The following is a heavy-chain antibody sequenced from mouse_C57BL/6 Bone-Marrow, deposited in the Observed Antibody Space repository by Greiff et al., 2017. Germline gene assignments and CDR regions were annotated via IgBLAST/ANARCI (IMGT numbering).Heavy chain of an antibody. CDR1: GYTFTDYY. CDR2: INPYNGGT. D-gene: IGHD1-1*01. CDR3: ARGYYGSSSWFAY. J-gene: IGHJ3*01. V-gene: IGHV1-19*01. Sequence: VQLQQSGPVLVKPGASVKMSCKASGYTFTDYYMNWVKQSHGKSLEWIGVINPYNGGTSYNQKFKGKATLTVDKSSSTADMELNSLTSEDSAVYYGARGYYGSSSWFAYWGQGTLVTVSA.